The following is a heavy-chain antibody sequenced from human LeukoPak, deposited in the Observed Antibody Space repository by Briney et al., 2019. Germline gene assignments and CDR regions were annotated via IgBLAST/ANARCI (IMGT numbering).Heavy chain of an antibody. V-gene: IGHV4-30-4*01. CDR3: AREAMSGYYYYGMDV. CDR1: GGSISSGDYY. J-gene: IGHJ6*02. D-gene: IGHD5-18*01. CDR2: IYYSGST. Sequence: SETLSLTCTVSGGSISSGDYYWSWIRQSPGKGLEWIGYIYYSGSTYYNPSLKSRVTISVDTSKNQFSLKLSSVTAADTAVYYCAREAMSGYYYYGMDVWGQGTTVTVSS.